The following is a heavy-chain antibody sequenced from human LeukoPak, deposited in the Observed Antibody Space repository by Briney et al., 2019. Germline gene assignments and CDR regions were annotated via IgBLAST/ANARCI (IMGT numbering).Heavy chain of an antibody. D-gene: IGHD2-21*02. V-gene: IGHV5-51*01. J-gene: IGHJ5*02. CDR1: GYSFTTHW. CDR2: IYPGGSDI. Sequence: GESLKISCKGSGYSFTTHWIGWVRQMPGKGLGLMGIIYPGGSDIRYSPSFQGQVTISADKSISTAYLQWSSLKASDTAMYYCARLPYCGGDCYPNWFDPWGQGTLVTVSS. CDR3: ARLPYCGGDCYPNWFDP.